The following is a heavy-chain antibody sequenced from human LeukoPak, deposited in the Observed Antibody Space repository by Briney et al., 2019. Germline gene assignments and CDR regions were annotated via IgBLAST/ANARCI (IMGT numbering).Heavy chain of an antibody. J-gene: IGHJ6*02. CDR2: ISWNSGSI. Sequence: GGSLRLSCAASGFTFDDYAMHWVRQAPGKGLEWVSGISWNSGSIGYADSVKGRFTISRNNAKNSLYLQMNSLRAEDTALYYCAKESSGWYYGMDVWGQGTTVTVSS. V-gene: IGHV3-9*01. D-gene: IGHD6-19*01. CDR3: AKESSGWYYGMDV. CDR1: GFTFDDYA.